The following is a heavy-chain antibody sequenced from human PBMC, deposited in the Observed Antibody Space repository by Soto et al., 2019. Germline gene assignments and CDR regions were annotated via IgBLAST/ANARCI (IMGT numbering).Heavy chain of an antibody. D-gene: IGHD3-22*01. Sequence: SETLSLTCTVSDGSISNFYWSWIRQPPGKGLEWIGYISSSGNTNYNPSLKSRVSISVDTSKNQFSLNLTSVTAADTAVYYCARAPMVLTRSYFDSWGQGTPVTSPQ. V-gene: IGHV4-59*01. CDR1: DGSISNFY. CDR3: ARAPMVLTRSYFDS. CDR2: ISSSGNT. J-gene: IGHJ4*02.